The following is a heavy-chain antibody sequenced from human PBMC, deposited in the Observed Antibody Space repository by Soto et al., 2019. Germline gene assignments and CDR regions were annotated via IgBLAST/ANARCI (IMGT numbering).Heavy chain of an antibody. D-gene: IGHD3-22*01. Sequence: SETLSLTCTVSDGSISNFYWSWIRQPPGKGLEWIGYISSSGNTNYNPSLKSRVSISVDTSKNQFSLNLTSVTAADTAVYYCARAPMVLTRSYFDSWGQGTPVTSPQ. V-gene: IGHV4-59*01. CDR1: DGSISNFY. CDR3: ARAPMVLTRSYFDS. CDR2: ISSSGNT. J-gene: IGHJ4*02.